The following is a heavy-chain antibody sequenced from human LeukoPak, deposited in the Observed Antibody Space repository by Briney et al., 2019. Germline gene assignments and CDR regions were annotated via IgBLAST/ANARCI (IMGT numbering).Heavy chain of an antibody. CDR1: GGSFSGYY. Sequence: SDTLSLTCAVYGGSFSGYYWSWIRQPPGKGLEWIGEINHSGSTNYNPSLKSRVTISVDTSKNQFSLKLSSVTAADTAVYYCARPPYSSGLGGNWFDPWGQGTLVTVSS. CDR2: INHSGST. CDR3: ARPPYSSGLGGNWFDP. D-gene: IGHD6-19*01. J-gene: IGHJ5*02. V-gene: IGHV4-34*01.